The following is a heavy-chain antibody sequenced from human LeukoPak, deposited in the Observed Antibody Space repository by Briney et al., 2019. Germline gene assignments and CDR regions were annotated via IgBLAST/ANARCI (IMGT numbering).Heavy chain of an antibody. V-gene: IGHV3-7*01. CDR2: IKQDGSEK. D-gene: IGHD5-12*01. J-gene: IGHJ6*03. CDR1: GFTFSSYW. CDR3: ARVGYSGYDLDRYYYYYMDV. Sequence: PGGSLRLSCAASGFTFSSYWMSWVRQAPGKGLEWVANIKQDGSEKYYVDSVKGRFTISRDNAKNSLYLQMNSLRAEDTAVYYCARVGYSGYDLDRYYYYYMDVWGKGTTVTVSS.